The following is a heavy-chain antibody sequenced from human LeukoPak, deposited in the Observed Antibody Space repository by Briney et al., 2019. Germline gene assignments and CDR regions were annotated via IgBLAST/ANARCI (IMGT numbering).Heavy chain of an antibody. V-gene: IGHV3-7*01. J-gene: IGHJ4*02. D-gene: IGHD6-13*01. CDR1: GFTFSAYW. CDR2: INQGASEI. Sequence: GGSLRLSCAASGFTFSAYWMSWVRQAPGKGLEWVANINQGASEIRYADSVKGRFTISRDNAKNSLYLHMSSLRAEDTAVYFCARDPGIAAAGTVGYFDYWGLGTLVTVSS. CDR3: ARDPGIAAAGTVGYFDY.